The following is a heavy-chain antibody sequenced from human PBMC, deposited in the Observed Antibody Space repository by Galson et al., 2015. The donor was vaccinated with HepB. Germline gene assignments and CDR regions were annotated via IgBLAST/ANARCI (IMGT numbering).Heavy chain of an antibody. CDR1: GFTFTNYA. CDR3: ARGNTFDI. CDR2: VSYDGSIK. V-gene: IGHV3-30-3*01. Sequence: SLRLSCAASGFTFTNYAMHWVRQAPGKGLEWVAIVSYDGSIKYSADSAKGRFTISRDNSKNTLYPQMNSLGAEDTAVYYCARGNTFDIWGQGTMVTVSS. J-gene: IGHJ3*02.